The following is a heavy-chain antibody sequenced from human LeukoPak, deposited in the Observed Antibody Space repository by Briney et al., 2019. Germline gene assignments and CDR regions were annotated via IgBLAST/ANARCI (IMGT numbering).Heavy chain of an antibody. CDR3: ARDLGQWLIFGH. CDR1: GFTVSRYY. V-gene: IGHV3-66*01. Sequence: PGGSLRLSCAASGFTVSRYYLSWVRQAPGKGPEWVSVLYSGGTTYYADSVKGRFTISRDNSKNTLYLQMNSLRVEDTAVYYCARDLGQWLIFGHWGQGTLVTVSS. CDR2: LYSGGTT. J-gene: IGHJ4*02. D-gene: IGHD6-19*01.